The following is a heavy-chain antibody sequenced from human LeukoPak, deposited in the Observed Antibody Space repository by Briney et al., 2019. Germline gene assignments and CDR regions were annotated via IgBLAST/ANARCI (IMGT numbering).Heavy chain of an antibody. V-gene: IGHV5-51*01. Sequence: GESLKISCKGSGYSFTSNWIGWVRRMPGKGLEWMGIIYPGDSDTRYSPSFQGQVTISADKSISTAYLQWSSLKASDTAMYYCARQYYYDSSGYWAQPFDYWGQGTLVTVSS. D-gene: IGHD3-22*01. CDR2: IYPGDSDT. CDR3: ARQYYYDSSGYWAQPFDY. CDR1: GYSFTSNW. J-gene: IGHJ4*02.